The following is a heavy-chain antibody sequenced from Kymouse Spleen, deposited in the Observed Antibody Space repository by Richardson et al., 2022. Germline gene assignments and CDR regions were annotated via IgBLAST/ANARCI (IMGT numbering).Heavy chain of an antibody. D-gene: IGHD3-10*01. J-gene: IGHJ6*02. CDR2: ISSSSSTI. V-gene: IGHV3-48*02. CDR3: ARRGGDYYGSGSHYYYYYGMDV. CDR1: GFTFSSYS. Sequence: EVQLVESGGGLVQPGGSLRLSCAASGFTFSSYSMNWVRQAPGKGLEWVSYISSSSSTIYYADSVKGRFTISRDNAKNSLYLQMNSLRDEDTAVYYCARRGGDYYGSGSHYYYYYGMDVWGQGTTVTVSS.